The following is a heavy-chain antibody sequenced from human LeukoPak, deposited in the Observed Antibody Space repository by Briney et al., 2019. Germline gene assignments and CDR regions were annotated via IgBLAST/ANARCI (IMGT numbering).Heavy chain of an antibody. Sequence: SETLSLTCTVSGGSISSSSHYWGWIRQPPGKGLEWIGSIYYSGSTYYNPSLKSRVTISVDTSKNQFSLKLSSVTAADTAVYYCARHVGGYDLAYYYYYMDVWGKGTTVTISS. V-gene: IGHV4-39*01. CDR2: IYYSGST. J-gene: IGHJ6*03. CDR3: ARHVGGYDLAYYYYYMDV. CDR1: GGSISSSSHY. D-gene: IGHD5-12*01.